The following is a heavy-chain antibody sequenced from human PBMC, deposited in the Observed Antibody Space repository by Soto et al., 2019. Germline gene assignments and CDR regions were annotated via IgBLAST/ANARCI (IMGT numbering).Heavy chain of an antibody. CDR3: ARSNMITFGGVIAPNYYYCCMDF. CDR2: IDCDDDK. CDR1: GFSLSTSGMC. V-gene: IGHV2-70*01. J-gene: IGHJ6*02. Sequence: SGPTLVNPTQTLTLTCTFSGFSLSTSGMCVSWIRQPPGKALEWLALIDCDDDKYYSTSLKTRLTISKDTSKNQVVLTMTNMDPVDTATYYCARSNMITFGGVIAPNYYYCCMDFWGQGTTVTVSS. D-gene: IGHD3-16*02.